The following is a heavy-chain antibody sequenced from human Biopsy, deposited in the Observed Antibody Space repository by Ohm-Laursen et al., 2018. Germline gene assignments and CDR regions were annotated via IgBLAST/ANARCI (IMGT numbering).Heavy chain of an antibody. J-gene: IGHJ4*02. V-gene: IGHV4-59*08. CDR1: GDSINSSH. Sequence: SDTLSLTCTVSGDSINSSHWSWIRQAPGKGLEWTGFISNSGNTNYNPSLKSRVTISADTSKNQFSLKLGSVTVADTAVFYCARRGSGGRSFDYWGQGSLVTVSS. CDR3: ARRGSGGRSFDY. CDR2: ISNSGNT. D-gene: IGHD2-15*01.